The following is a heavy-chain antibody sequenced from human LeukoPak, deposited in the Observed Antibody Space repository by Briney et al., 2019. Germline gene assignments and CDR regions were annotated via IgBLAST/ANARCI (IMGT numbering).Heavy chain of an antibody. Sequence: PGGSLRLSCAASGFTFRSYSMNWVRQAPGKGLEGVSYISRSRSTIYYADSVKGRFTISRDNAKNSLYLQMNSLRAEDTAVYYCARNYDFWSGYYVLPDYWGQGTLVTVSS. CDR3: ARNYDFWSGYYVLPDY. CDR2: ISRSRSTI. V-gene: IGHV3-48*01. CDR1: GFTFRSYS. J-gene: IGHJ4*02. D-gene: IGHD3-3*01.